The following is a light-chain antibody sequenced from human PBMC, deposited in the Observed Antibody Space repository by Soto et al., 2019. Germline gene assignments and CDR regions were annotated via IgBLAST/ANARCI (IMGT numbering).Light chain of an antibody. J-gene: IGKJ1*01. Sequence: MTQSPSTLSASVGDRVTITCRASQSISSWLAWYQQKPGKAPKLLIYAASTLQSGVPSRFSGSGSGTEFTLTISSLQPEDFATYYCQQLNSYPWTFGQGTKVDIK. V-gene: IGKV1-5*01. CDR3: QQLNSYPWT. CDR2: AAS. CDR1: QSISSW.